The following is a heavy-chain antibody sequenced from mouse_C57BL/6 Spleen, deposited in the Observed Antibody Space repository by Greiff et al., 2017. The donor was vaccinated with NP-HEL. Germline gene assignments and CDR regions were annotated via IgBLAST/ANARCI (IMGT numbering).Heavy chain of an antibody. CDR3: ARGDGSSPYYFDY. CDR1: GYAFSSYW. D-gene: IGHD1-1*01. V-gene: IGHV1-80*01. J-gene: IGHJ2*01. Sequence: QVQLKESGAELVKPGASVKISCKASGYAFSSYWMNWVKQRPGKGLEWIGQIYPGDGDTNYNGKFKGKATLTADKSSSTAYMQLSSLTSEDSAVYFCARGDGSSPYYFDYWGQGTTLTVSS. CDR2: IYPGDGDT.